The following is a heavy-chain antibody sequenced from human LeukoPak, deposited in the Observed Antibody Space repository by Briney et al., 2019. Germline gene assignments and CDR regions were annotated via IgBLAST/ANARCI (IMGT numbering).Heavy chain of an antibody. D-gene: IGHD3-22*01. CDR1: GFTFSSYE. CDR2: IGSSDSTT. Sequence: PGGSLRLSCVASGFTFSSYEMNWVRQAPGKGLEWLSYIGSSDSTTHYADSVKGRFTISRDNAKNSLYLQMNSLRVEDTAVYYCARDLPYYYDISGYYQDYWGQGTLVTVSS. V-gene: IGHV3-48*03. CDR3: ARDLPYYYDISGYYQDY. J-gene: IGHJ4*02.